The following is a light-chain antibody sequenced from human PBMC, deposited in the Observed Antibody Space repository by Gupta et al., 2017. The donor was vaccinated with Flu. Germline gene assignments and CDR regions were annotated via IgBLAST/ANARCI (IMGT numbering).Light chain of an antibody. CDR3: QQYGSSPKLP. Sequence: EIVLTQSPGTLSLSPGERATLSCRASQSFNNMNLAWYQQKPGQTPRLLIYAASHSASGIPDRFSGGGSGADFTLTISRLEPEDFAVYYCQQYGSSPKLPFGGGTKVEIK. V-gene: IGKV3-20*01. J-gene: IGKJ4*01. CDR2: AAS. CDR1: QSFNNMN.